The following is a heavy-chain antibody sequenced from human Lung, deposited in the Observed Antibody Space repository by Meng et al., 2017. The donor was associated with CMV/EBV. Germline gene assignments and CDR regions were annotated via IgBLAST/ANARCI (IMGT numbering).Heavy chain of an antibody. CDR2: ISAYRGNT. CDR1: GYIFTNYG. Sequence: ASXXVSXKAAGYIFTNYGISWVRQAPGQGPEWMGWISAYRGNTNIAQNLQGRVTMTTDTSSSTAYMELRSLRSDYTAVYYCARNTSFVVVIISWFDYWGQGTXVTVSS. D-gene: IGHD3-3*01. CDR3: ARNTSFVVVIISWFDY. V-gene: IGHV1-18*01. J-gene: IGHJ4*02.